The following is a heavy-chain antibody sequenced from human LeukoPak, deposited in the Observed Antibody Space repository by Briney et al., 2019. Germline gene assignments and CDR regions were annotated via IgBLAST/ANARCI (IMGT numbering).Heavy chain of an antibody. Sequence: GGSLRLSCAASGFTFSSYWMSWVRQAPGKGLEWVANIKQDGSEKYYVDSVKGRFTISRDNAKNSLYLHMNSLRAEDTAVYYCARDGPEGAFDIWGQGTMVTVSS. CDR1: GFTFSSYW. J-gene: IGHJ3*02. CDR2: IKQDGSEK. V-gene: IGHV3-7*01. CDR3: ARDGPEGAFDI.